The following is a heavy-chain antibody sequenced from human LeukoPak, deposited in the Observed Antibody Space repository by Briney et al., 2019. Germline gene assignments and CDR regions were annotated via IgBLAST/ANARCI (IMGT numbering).Heavy chain of an antibody. CDR2: IYYSGST. D-gene: IGHD4-17*01. CDR3: ARDPPDYVDYGMDV. CDR1: GGSISSGSYY. J-gene: IGHJ6*02. Sequence: SETLSLTCTVSGGSISSGSYYWSWIRQHPGKGLEWIGYIYYSGSTYYNPSLKSRVTISVDTSKNQFSLKLSSVTAADTAVYYCARDPPDYVDYGMDVWGQGTTVTVSS. V-gene: IGHV4-31*03.